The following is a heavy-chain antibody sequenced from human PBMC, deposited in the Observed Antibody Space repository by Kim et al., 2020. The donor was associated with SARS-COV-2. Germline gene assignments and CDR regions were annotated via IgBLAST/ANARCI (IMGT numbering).Heavy chain of an antibody. CDR2: IYSGGST. J-gene: IGHJ5*02. CDR1: GFTVSSNY. V-gene: IGHV3-53*01. CDR3: AREDRAHWFDP. Sequence: GGSLRLSCAASGFTVSSNYMSWVRQAPGKGLEWVSVIYSGGSTDYADSVKGRFTISRDNSKNTLYLQMNSLRAEDTAVYYCAREDRAHWFDPWGQGTLVTVSS.